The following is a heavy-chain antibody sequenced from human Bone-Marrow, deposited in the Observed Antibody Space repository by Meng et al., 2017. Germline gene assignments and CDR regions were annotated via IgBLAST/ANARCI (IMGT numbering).Heavy chain of an antibody. Sequence: QLQLQDAGPGLVKPSETLSLTVTVSVGSISSNTYYWGWIRQPPGKGLEWIGTIYYRGSTYYNPSLKSRVTISVDTSKNQFSLKLSSVTAADTAVYYCARRGGSSSGNVDYWGQGTLVTVSS. CDR2: IYYRGST. CDR3: ARRGGSSSGNVDY. CDR1: VGSISSNTYY. J-gene: IGHJ4*02. D-gene: IGHD6-6*01. V-gene: IGHV4-39*01.